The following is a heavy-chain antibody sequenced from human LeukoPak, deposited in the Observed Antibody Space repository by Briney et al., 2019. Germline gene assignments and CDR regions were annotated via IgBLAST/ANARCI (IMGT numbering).Heavy chain of an antibody. CDR2: INHSGST. J-gene: IGHJ3*02. Sequence: SETLSLTCAVYGGSFSGYYWSWIRQPPGKGLEWIGEINHSGSTNYNPSLKSRVTISVDTSKNQFSLKLSSVTAADTAVYYCARDRRPDAFDIWGQGTLVTVSS. V-gene: IGHV4-34*01. CDR1: GGSFSGYY. CDR3: ARDRRPDAFDI.